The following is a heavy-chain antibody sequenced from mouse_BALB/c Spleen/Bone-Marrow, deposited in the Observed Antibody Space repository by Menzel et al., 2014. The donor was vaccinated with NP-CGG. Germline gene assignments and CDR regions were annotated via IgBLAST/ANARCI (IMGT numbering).Heavy chain of an antibody. CDR1: GYTFTSYW. CDR2: INPSNGRT. D-gene: IGHD1-1*01. J-gene: IGHJ2*01. CDR3: ARRTTTVVATDY. V-gene: IGHV1S81*02. Sequence: VKLMESGAELVKPGASVKLSCKASGYTFTSYWMHWVKQRPGQGLEWIGEINPSNGRTNYNEKFKSKATLTVDKSSSTAYMQLSSVTSEDSAVYYCARRTTTVVATDYWGQGTTLTVSS.